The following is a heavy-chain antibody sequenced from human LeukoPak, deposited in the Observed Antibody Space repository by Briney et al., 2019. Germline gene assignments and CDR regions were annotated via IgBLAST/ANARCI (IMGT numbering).Heavy chain of an antibody. CDR2: IPVSGDPT. V-gene: IGHV3-23*01. D-gene: IGHD4-17*01. J-gene: IGHJ3*02. CDR3: AKDPNGDYVGAFDM. Sequence: GRSLRLSCAASGFTFSRYAMTWVRQAPGEGLEWVSSIPVSGDPTYYADSVRGRFTVSRDNSKSSLYLQMNGLRAEDTALYYCAKDPNGDYVGAFDMWGQGTMVTVSS. CDR1: GFTFSRYA.